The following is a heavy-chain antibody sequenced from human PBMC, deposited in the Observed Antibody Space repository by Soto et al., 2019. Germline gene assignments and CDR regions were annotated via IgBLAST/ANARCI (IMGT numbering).Heavy chain of an antibody. CDR1: GFPFTSYG. D-gene: IGHD3-10*01. J-gene: IGHJ4*01. CDR3: VGGQYYFDY. CDR2: ISYDLSDK. Sequence: QVQLVESGGGVVQPGRSLRLSCAASGFPFTSYGMHWVREGPDKGLEWVAIISYDLSDKYYANSVKDRFTISRDNSKNNLDLQMNSLRPEDTALYYCVGGQYYFDYRGHGTLVIVSS. V-gene: IGHV3-30*03.